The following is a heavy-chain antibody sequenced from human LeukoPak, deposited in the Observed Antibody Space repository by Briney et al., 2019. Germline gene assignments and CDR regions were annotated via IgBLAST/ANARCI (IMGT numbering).Heavy chain of an antibody. CDR3: AREGYGSGIDY. J-gene: IGHJ4*02. D-gene: IGHD3-10*01. CDR2: INPDSGGT. V-gene: IGHV1-2*02. Sequence: GASVKVSCKASGYTFTSYYMHWVRQAPGQGLEWMGWINPDSGGTNYAQKFQGRVTMTRDTSISAAYMELSRLRSDDTAVYYCAREGYGSGIDYWGQGTLFTVSS. CDR1: GYTFTSYY.